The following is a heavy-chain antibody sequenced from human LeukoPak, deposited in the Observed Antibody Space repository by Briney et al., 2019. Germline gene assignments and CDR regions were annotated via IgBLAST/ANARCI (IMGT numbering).Heavy chain of an antibody. CDR2: INHSGST. CDR3: ARGQALLQYYGSGSHYWFDP. CDR1: GGSLSGHY. Sequence: SETLSLTCDVSGGSLSGHYWSWIRQPPGKGLEWIGQINHSGSTNYNPSLKSRVTISADTSKNQFSLKLISVTAADTSVYYCARGQALLQYYGSGSHYWFDPWGQGTLVTVSS. V-gene: IGHV4-34*01. J-gene: IGHJ5*02. D-gene: IGHD3-10*01.